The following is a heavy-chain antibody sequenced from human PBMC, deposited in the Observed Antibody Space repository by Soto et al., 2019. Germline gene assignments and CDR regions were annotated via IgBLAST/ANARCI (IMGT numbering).Heavy chain of an antibody. CDR3: ARAYSSGWSGDFDY. Sequence: QVQLVQSGAEVKKPGSSMKVSCKSSGGTFSSYAINWVRQAPGQGLEWMGGIIPLFGVPNYAQKFQGRVTITAGDSTTTAYMELSSLRAEDTAVYYCARAYSSGWSGDFDYWDQGILVTVSS. D-gene: IGHD6-19*01. CDR1: GGTFSSYA. J-gene: IGHJ4*02. CDR2: IIPLFGVP. V-gene: IGHV1-69*12.